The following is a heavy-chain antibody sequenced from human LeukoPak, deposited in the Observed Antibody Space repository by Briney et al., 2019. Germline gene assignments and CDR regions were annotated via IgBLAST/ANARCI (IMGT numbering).Heavy chain of an antibody. Sequence: PSETLPLTCTVSGGSISSYYWSWIRQPPGKGLEWIGYIYHSGSTYYNPSLKSRVTISVDRSKNQFSLKLSSVTAADTAVYYCARGDYYDSSGYPPAEYFQHWGQGTLVTVSS. CDR2: IYHSGST. CDR1: GGSISSYY. D-gene: IGHD3-22*01. J-gene: IGHJ1*01. V-gene: IGHV4-59*12. CDR3: ARGDYYDSSGYPPAEYFQH.